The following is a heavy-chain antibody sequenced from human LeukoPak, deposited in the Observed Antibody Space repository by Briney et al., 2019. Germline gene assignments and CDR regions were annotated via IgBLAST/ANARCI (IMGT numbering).Heavy chain of an antibody. J-gene: IGHJ4*02. CDR2: TNSDGSTT. CDR1: GFIFRSFW. Sequence: PGGSLRLSCAASGFIFRSFWMHWVRQVPGKGLVWVSHTNSDGSTTDYADSVRGRFTISRDNAKNTLYLQMNRLTVEDTAVYYCGRGMRDYYGLDYWGQGILVTVSS. CDR3: GRGMRDYYGLDY. V-gene: IGHV3-74*01. D-gene: IGHD3-10*01.